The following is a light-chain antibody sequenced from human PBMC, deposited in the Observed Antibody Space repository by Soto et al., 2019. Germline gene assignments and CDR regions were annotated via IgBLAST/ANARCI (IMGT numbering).Light chain of an antibody. CDR3: QQSYSSPLT. CDR1: QPIDTS. J-gene: IGKJ3*01. CDR2: AAS. Sequence: DIQMTQAPSSPSASVGDRVTITCRASQPIDTSLNWYQQKPGNAPRLLIYAASSLQSGVPLRFSGSGSGTDFNLTISSLQPEAFVTYYCQQSYSSPLTFGPGTTVDIK. V-gene: IGKV1-39*01.